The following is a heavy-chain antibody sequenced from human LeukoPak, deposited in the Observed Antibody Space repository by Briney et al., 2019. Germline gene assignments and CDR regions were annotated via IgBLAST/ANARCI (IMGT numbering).Heavy chain of an antibody. CDR1: GYSFTNHA. CDR2: INAGNGNT. D-gene: IGHD3-3*01. Sequence: GASVKVSCKASGYSFTNHAIHWVRQAPGQRLEWMGWINAGNGNTKYSQKFQGRVTITRDTSASTAYMELSSLRSEDMAVYYCARGATTDFWSGYFSSNGMDVWGQGTTVTVSS. J-gene: IGHJ6*02. V-gene: IGHV1-3*01. CDR3: ARGATTDFWSGYFSSNGMDV.